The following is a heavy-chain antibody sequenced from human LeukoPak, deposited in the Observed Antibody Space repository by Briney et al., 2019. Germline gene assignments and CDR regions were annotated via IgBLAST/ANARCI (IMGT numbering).Heavy chain of an antibody. CDR2: ISSSGSTI. CDR1: GFTFSSYE. V-gene: IGHV3-48*03. J-gene: IGHJ4*02. Sequence: PGGSLRLSCAASGFTFSSYEMNWVRHAPGEGLEWVSYISSSGSTIYYADSVKGRFTISRDNAKNSLYLQMNSLRAEDTAVYYCARDSSTLGYYESSGYSKRHFDYWGQGTLVTVSS. CDR3: ARDSSTLGYYESSGYSKRHFDY. D-gene: IGHD3-22*01.